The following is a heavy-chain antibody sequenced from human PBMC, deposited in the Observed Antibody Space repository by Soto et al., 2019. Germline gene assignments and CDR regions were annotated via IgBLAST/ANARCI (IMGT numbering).Heavy chain of an antibody. CDR2: ISAYNGNT. CDR1: GYTFTSYG. D-gene: IGHD3-16*02. CDR3: ARGADYIWASYRYSEGPFDY. Sequence: ASVKVSCKASGYTFTSYGISWVRQAPGQGLEWMGWISAYNGNTNYAQKLQGRVTMTTDTSTSTASMEMRSLRSDDTAVYYCARGADYIWASYRYSEGPFDYWGQGTLVTVSS. V-gene: IGHV1-18*01. J-gene: IGHJ4*02.